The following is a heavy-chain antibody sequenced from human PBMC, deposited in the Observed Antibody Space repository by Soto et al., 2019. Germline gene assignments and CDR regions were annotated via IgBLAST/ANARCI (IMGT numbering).Heavy chain of an antibody. V-gene: IGHV1-69*01. CDR1: GGTFSTYG. CDR3: ARDEAAATQGGMDV. D-gene: IGHD1-26*01. CDR2: IIPIFDTT. J-gene: IGHJ6*02. Sequence: QVQLVQSGAEVKKPGYSVKVSCKASGGTFSTYGINWVRQAPGQGLEWMGGIIPIFDTTNYAQKFQGKFTMTADDSTTTGYTARSSWQSEDTAVYYCARDEAAATQGGMDVWGQGTTVTGSS.